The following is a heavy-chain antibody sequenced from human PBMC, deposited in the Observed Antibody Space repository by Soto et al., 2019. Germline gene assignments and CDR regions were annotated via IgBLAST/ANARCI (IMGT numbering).Heavy chain of an antibody. J-gene: IGHJ6*02. CDR3: AASRGFDSGGYSGYYYGMDV. CDR1: GFTFDDYA. Sequence: EVQLVESGGGLVQPGRSLRLSCAASGFTFDDYAMHWVRQRPGRGLEWVSGITWNSDEIGYPDSVKGRFSISRDNAKKYRYLQMNSLSPDHAALYYCAASRGFDSGGYSGYYYGMDVWGQGTTVTVSS. D-gene: IGHD3-22*01. CDR2: ITWNSDEI. V-gene: IGHV3-9*01.